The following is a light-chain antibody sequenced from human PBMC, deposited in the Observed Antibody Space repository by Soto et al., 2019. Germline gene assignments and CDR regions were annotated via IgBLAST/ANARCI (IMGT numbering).Light chain of an antibody. V-gene: IGKV3-20*01. CDR1: QSVSSSY. Sequence: EIVLTQSPGTLSLSPGERATLSCRASQSVSSSYLTWYQQKPSQAPRLLIDGASSRATGIPDRFSGSGSGTDFTLTISRLEPEDFAVYYCQQYGSSPWTFGQGTKVEIK. J-gene: IGKJ1*01. CDR2: GAS. CDR3: QQYGSSPWT.